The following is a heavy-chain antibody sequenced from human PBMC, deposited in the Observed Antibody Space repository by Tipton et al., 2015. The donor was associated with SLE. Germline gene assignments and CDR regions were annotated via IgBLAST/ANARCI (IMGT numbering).Heavy chain of an antibody. D-gene: IGHD3-10*02. CDR1: GYTFTNFD. CDR2: ISTKNGDT. Sequence: QVQLVQSGAEVMKPGASVKVSCKASGYTFTNFDISWVRQAPGQGLEWMGWISTKNGDTKYAQRFQGRVSMTTDTSTSTTYMALRSPRSDDTAIYYCARECSGTGCLDYWGQGTVVTVSS. V-gene: IGHV1-18*01. J-gene: IGHJ4*02. CDR3: ARECSGTGCLDY.